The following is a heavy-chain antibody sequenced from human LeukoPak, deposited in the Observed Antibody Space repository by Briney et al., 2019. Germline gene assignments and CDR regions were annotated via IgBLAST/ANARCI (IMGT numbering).Heavy chain of an antibody. V-gene: IGHV4-38-2*01. Sequence: ASETLSLTCSVSGYSISTDYYWGWFRQPPGKGLEWIGNIYHTGNTNYNPSLKSRVTISVDTSKNQFSLKLRSLTASDTAVFYCARMGLWFGEMRFDYWGRGTLVTVSS. J-gene: IGHJ4*02. CDR3: ARMGLWFGEMRFDY. CDR2: IYHTGNT. D-gene: IGHD3-10*01. CDR1: GYSISTDYY.